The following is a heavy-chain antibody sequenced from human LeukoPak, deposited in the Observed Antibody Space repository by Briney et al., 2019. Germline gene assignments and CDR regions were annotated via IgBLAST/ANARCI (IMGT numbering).Heavy chain of an antibody. CDR1: GGSISGYF. J-gene: IGHJ4*02. V-gene: IGHV4-59*01. Sequence: SETQSLTCTVSGGSISGYFWTWIRQPPGKGLEWIGYISYSGSTNYNPSLKSRVTTSVDTSKNQFSLRLTSVTAADTAVYYCASEAHGDSFDYWGQGTLVTVS. CDR3: ASEAHGDSFDY. D-gene: IGHD4-17*01. CDR2: ISYSGST.